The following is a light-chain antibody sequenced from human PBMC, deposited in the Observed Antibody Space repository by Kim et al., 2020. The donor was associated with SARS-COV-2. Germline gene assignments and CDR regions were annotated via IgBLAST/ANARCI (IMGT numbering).Light chain of an antibody. V-gene: IGLV1-44*01. J-gene: IGLJ1*01. Sequence: QSVLTQSPSASGTPGQRVTITCSGSSSNIGTNPVYWYQLLPGTAPKVLIYFNNERPSGVPDRFSGSKSGTSASLAISGLQADDEADYYCAARDDSLNGYIFGSGTKVT. CDR1: SSNIGTNP. CDR2: FNN. CDR3: AARDDSLNGYI.